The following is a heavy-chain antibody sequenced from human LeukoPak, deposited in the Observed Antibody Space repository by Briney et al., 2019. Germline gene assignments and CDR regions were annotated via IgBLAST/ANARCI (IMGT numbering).Heavy chain of an antibody. V-gene: IGHV4-30-4*01. CDR3: ARGGGWLYYFDY. Sequence: SQTLSLTCTVSGGSISSGDYYWSWIRQHPEKGLEWIGYTFYSGSTYYNPSLKSRVTISVDTSKNQFSLKLSSVTAADTAVYYCARGGGWLYYFDYWGQGTLVTVSS. J-gene: IGHJ4*02. D-gene: IGHD3-22*01. CDR2: TFYSGST. CDR1: GGSISSGDYY.